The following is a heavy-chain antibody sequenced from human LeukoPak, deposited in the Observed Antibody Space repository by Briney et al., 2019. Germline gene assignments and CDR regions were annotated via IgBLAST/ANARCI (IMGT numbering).Heavy chain of an antibody. J-gene: IGHJ4*02. CDR1: GHTFTSYG. CDR2: ISAYNGNT. V-gene: IGHV1-18*01. Sequence: ASVKVSCKASGHTFTSYGISWVRQAPGQGLEWMGWISAYNGNTNYAQKLQGRVTMTTDTSTSTAYMELRSLRSDDTAVYYCARDFPPWSGYYLGDIWGQGTLVTVSS. CDR3: ARDFPPWSGYYLGDI. D-gene: IGHD3-3*01.